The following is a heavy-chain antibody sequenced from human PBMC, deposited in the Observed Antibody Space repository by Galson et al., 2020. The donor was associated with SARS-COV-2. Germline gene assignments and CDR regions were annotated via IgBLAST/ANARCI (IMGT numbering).Heavy chain of an antibody. J-gene: IGHJ1*01. CDR1: GFPFSTYA. Sequence: GGSLRLSCAASGFPFSTYAMHWVRQAPGKGLEWVAAISYDGSYKHDVDSLKGRFTIPRDNSKNTLYLQMNSLRPEDTAVYYCASSPSIAGSGTRFSFPQWGQGTLVAVSS. V-gene: IGHV3-30*01. CDR2: ISYDGSYK. D-gene: IGHD6-6*01. CDR3: ASSPSIAGSGTRFSFPQ.